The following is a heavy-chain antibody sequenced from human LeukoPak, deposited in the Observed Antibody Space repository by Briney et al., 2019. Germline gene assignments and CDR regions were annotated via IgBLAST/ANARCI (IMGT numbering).Heavy chain of an antibody. CDR3: ARDIKGIAAADTPGDAFDI. Sequence: SVKVSCKASGGTFSSYAISWVRQAPGQGLEWMGGIIPIFGTANYAQKFQGRVTITTDESTSTAYMELSSLRSEDTAVYYCARDIKGIAAADTPGDAFDIWGQGTMVTVSS. CDR1: GGTFSSYA. CDR2: IIPIFGTA. J-gene: IGHJ3*02. V-gene: IGHV1-69*05. D-gene: IGHD6-13*01.